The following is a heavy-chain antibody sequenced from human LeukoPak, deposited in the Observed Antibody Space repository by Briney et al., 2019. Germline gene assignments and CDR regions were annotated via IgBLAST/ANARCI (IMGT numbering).Heavy chain of an antibody. J-gene: IGHJ5*02. V-gene: IGHV4-59*01. CDR3: ARGSDGYRFDP. D-gene: IGHD5-18*01. Sequence: ASETLSLTCTVSGDSMSNYHWTWIRQSPGKGLEYIGHIYNIGTTNYNPSLKSRVTISVDMSKKQFSLKLNSVTAADTAVYYCARGSDGYRFDPWGQGTLVTVSS. CDR2: IYNIGTT. CDR1: GDSMSNYH.